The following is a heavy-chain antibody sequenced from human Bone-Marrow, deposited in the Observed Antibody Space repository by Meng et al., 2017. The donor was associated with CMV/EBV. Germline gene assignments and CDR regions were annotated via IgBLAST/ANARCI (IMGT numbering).Heavy chain of an antibody. CDR2: INSDGSST. V-gene: IGHV3-74*01. CDR1: GGSFSGYY. Sequence: ETLSLTCAVYGGSFSGYYWSWIRQPPGKGLVWVSRINSDGSSTSYADSVKGRFTISRDNAKNTLYLQMNSLRAEDTAVYYCARDVRLCSSTSCYIGFDYWGQGTLVTVSS. CDR3: ARDVRLCSSTSCYIGFDY. D-gene: IGHD2-2*02. J-gene: IGHJ4*02.